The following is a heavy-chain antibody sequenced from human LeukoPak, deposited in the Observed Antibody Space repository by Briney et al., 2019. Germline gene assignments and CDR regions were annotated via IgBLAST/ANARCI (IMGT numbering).Heavy chain of an antibody. V-gene: IGHV3-21*01. Sequence: PGGSLRLSCAASGFTFSSYWMSWVRQAPGKGLEWVSAISGSGGSTYYADSVKGRFTISRDNAKNSLYLQMNSLRAEDTAVYYCAREEGYCSSTSCPHDYWGQGTLVTVSS. CDR1: GFTFSSYW. CDR3: AREEGYCSSTSCPHDY. J-gene: IGHJ4*02. CDR2: ISGSGGST. D-gene: IGHD2-2*01.